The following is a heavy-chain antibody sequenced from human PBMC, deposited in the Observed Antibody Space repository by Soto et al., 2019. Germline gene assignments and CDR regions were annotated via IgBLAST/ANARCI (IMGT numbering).Heavy chain of an antibody. Sequence: PSETLSLTCTVSGGSISSSSYYWGWIRQPPGKGLEWIGSIYYSGSTYYNPSLKSRVTISVDTSKNQFSLKLSSVTAADTAVYYCARKSFGLVIIQWEFDYWGQGTLVTVSS. CDR1: GGSISSSSYY. CDR2: IYYSGST. CDR3: ARKSFGLVIIQWEFDY. D-gene: IGHD3-3*01. J-gene: IGHJ4*02. V-gene: IGHV4-39*01.